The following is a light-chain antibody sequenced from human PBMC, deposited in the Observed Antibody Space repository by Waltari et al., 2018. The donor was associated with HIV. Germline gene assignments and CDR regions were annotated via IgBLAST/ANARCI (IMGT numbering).Light chain of an antibody. CDR1: SSDVGGYNY. CDR2: DVN. CDR3: CSYADTYFVV. J-gene: IGLJ2*01. Sequence: QSALTQPRSVSGSPGQSVTTSCTGTSSDVGGYNYVSWYQHHPNKGPKLLIYDVNKRPSGVPDRFSGSKSGNTASLTISGLQAEDEADYYCCSYADTYFVVFGGRTKLTVL. V-gene: IGLV2-11*01.